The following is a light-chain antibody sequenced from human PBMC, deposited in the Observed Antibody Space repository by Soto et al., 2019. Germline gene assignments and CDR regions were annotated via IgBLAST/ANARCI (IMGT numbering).Light chain of an antibody. J-gene: IGKJ2*01. V-gene: IGKV3-20*01. CDR1: QSVSSSY. Sequence: EIVLTQSPGTLSLSPGERATLSCRASQSVSSSYLAWYQQKPGQAPRRLIYGASSRATGIPDRFSGSGSGTDFTLTISRLEPEDFAVYYCQQYGSSSYTFGQGTKLVIK. CDR3: QQYGSSSYT. CDR2: GAS.